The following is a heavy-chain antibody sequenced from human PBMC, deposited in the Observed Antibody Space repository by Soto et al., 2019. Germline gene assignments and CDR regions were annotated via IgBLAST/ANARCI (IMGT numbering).Heavy chain of an antibody. D-gene: IGHD6-19*01. Sequence: SETLSLTSTVSGGSISSRSYFWGWIRQPPGKGLEWIGSVSYNVRTYYNPSLKSRLTMSVDTSKNQFFLKLSSVTAADTAVYYCARQAVDEGYSSGWYFDSWGQGTLVTVSS. CDR3: ARQAVDEGYSSGWYFDS. J-gene: IGHJ4*02. V-gene: IGHV4-39*01. CDR1: GGSISSRSYF. CDR2: VSYNVRT.